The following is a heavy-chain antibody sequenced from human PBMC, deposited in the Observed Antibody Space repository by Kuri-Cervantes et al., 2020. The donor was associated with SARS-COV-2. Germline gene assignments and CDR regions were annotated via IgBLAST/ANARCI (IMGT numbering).Heavy chain of an antibody. CDR1: GGSISSYY. J-gene: IGHJ6*03. CDR3: ARGGYYSRGVTYYYMDV. Sequence: GSLRLSCTVSGGSISSYYWSWIRQPPGQGLEWLGYIYYSGSTKYNPSLESRVTISLDTSRNQFSLKLSSVTAADSAVYYCARGGYYSRGVTYYYMDVWDKGTTVTVSS. CDR2: IYYSGST. D-gene: IGHD3-22*01. V-gene: IGHV4-59*12.